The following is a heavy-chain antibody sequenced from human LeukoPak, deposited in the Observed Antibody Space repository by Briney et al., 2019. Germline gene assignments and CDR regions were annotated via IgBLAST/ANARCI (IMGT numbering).Heavy chain of an antibody. V-gene: IGHV4-59*01. CDR2: IYYSGST. D-gene: IGHD3-10*01. CDR1: GGSISSYY. Sequence: SETLSLTCTVSGGSISSYYWSWIRQPPGKGLEWIGYIYYSGSTNYNPSLTSRVTISVDTSKNQFSLKLSSVTAADTAVYYCARDQGVYGSGSYHSHAFDIWGQGTMVTVSS. J-gene: IGHJ3*02. CDR3: ARDQGVYGSGSYHSHAFDI.